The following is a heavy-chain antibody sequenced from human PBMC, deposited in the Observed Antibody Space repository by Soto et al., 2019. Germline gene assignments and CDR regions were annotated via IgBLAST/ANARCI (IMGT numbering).Heavy chain of an antibody. CDR3: ARDVFFDSSGKFDY. CDR1: GFTFSSYW. D-gene: IGHD3-22*01. Sequence: PGGSLRLSCAGSGFTFSSYWMTWVRQAPGKGLEWVANIKQDGSEKYYVDSVKGRFTISRDNAKNALFLQMNSLRAEDTAIYYCARDVFFDSSGKFDYWGPGTLVTVSS. V-gene: IGHV3-7*03. J-gene: IGHJ4*02. CDR2: IKQDGSEK.